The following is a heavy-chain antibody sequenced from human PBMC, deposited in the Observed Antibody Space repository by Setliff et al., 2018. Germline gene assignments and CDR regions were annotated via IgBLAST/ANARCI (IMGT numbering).Heavy chain of an antibody. CDR1: DVSISGYY. CDR3: AREMLVVRGVNSYYYYMDV. J-gene: IGHJ6*03. Sequence: SETLSLTCTVSDVSISGYYWSWIRQPPGKGLEWIGYIHSSGRSNYNPSLKSRVTTSIDTSKKQFSLKLSSVTAEDTAVYYCAREMLVVRGVNSYYYYMDVWGKGTTVTVSS. D-gene: IGHD3-10*02. CDR2: IHSSGRS. V-gene: IGHV4-4*08.